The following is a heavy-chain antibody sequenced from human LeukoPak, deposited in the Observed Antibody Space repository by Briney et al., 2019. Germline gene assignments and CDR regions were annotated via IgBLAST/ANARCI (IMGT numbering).Heavy chain of an antibody. D-gene: IGHD4-17*01. CDR3: ARGKTRTRPNDY. Sequence: ASVRVSCKASGYTFTGYYMHWVRQAPGQGLEWMGWINPNSGGTNYAQKFQGRVTMTRDTSISTAYMELSRLRSDDTAVYYCARGKTRTRPNDYWGQGTLVTVSS. CDR2: INPNSGGT. V-gene: IGHV1-2*02. J-gene: IGHJ4*02. CDR1: GYTFTGYY.